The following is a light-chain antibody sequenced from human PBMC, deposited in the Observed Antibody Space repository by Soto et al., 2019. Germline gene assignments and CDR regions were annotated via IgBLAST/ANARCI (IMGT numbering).Light chain of an antibody. CDR3: CSYAGVRTFV. CDR1: NTNLGDYDL. CDR2: EVT. Sequence: QSVLTQPASVSGSPGQSIAISCTGTNTNLGDYDLVSWFQQRPGKAPQLLIYEVTRRPSGVSDRFSGSKSGNTASLTISGLQAEDEAHYYCCSYAGVRTFVFGTGTKVTVL. V-gene: IGLV2-23*02. J-gene: IGLJ1*01.